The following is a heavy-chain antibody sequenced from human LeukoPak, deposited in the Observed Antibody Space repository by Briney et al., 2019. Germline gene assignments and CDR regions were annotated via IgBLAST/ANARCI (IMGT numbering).Heavy chain of an antibody. CDR2: IYYSGRT. CDR1: GGSISSYY. J-gene: IGHJ4*02. Sequence: PSETLSLTCTVSGGSISSYYWSWIRQPPGKGLEWIGYIYYSGRTNYNPSLKSRVTISVAPSKNQFSLKLSSVTAADTAVYYCARGSRYGYSSGLDYWGQGTLVTVSS. CDR3: ARGSRYGYSSGLDY. D-gene: IGHD6-19*01. V-gene: IGHV4-59*01.